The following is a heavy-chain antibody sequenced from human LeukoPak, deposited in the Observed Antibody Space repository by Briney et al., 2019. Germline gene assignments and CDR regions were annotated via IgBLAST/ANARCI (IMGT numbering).Heavy chain of an antibody. D-gene: IGHD6-19*01. CDR2: IIPIFGTT. V-gene: IGHV1-69*05. CDR3: ARGGSGWYDY. Sequence: TVKVSCKAYGGTFSSYAISWERHAAGQVLEWMGRIIPIFGTTNYAQKFQGRVTLTTDESTSTAYMELSSLRSEGTAVYYCARGGSGWYDYWGQGTLVTVSS. CDR1: GGTFSSYA. J-gene: IGHJ4*02.